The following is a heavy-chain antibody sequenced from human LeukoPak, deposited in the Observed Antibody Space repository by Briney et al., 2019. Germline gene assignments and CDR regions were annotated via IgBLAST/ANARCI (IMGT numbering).Heavy chain of an antibody. CDR2: IRSKANSYAT. V-gene: IGHV3-73*01. CDR1: GFTFSGSA. CDR3: TRRADFWSGYWDFDY. Sequence: GGSLRLSCAASGFTFSGSAMHWVRQASGKGLEWVGRIRSKANSYATAYAASVKGRFTISRDDSKNTAYLQMNSLKTEDTAVYYCTRRADFWSGYWDFDYWGQGTLVTVSS. D-gene: IGHD3-3*01. J-gene: IGHJ4*02.